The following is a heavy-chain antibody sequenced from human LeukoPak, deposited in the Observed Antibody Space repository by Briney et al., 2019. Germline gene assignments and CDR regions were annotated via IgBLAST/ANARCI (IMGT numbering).Heavy chain of an antibody. CDR3: ARGTHTWYCSGGSCYYGDY. Sequence: ASVKVSCKASGYTFTSYYMHWVRQAPGQGLEWMGIINPSGGSTSYAQKFQGRVTMARDTSTSTVYMELSSLRSEDTAVYYCARGTHTWYCSGGSCYYGDYWGQGTLVTVSS. CDR1: GYTFTSYY. D-gene: IGHD2-15*01. J-gene: IGHJ4*02. CDR2: INPSGGST. V-gene: IGHV1-46*01.